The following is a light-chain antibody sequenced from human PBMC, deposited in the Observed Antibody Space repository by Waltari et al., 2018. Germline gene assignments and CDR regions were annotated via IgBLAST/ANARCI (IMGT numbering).Light chain of an antibody. J-gene: IGLJ2*01. CDR3: CSYAGSSTHVV. V-gene: IGLV2-23*01. Sequence: QSALTQPASVSGSPGQSITISCTGTSSDFGGYNLVSGYQQHPGKATKLMIYEGSKRPSGVSNRFSGSKSGNTASLTISGLQAEDEADYYCCSYAGSSTHVVFGGGTKLTVL. CDR1: SSDFGGYNL. CDR2: EGS.